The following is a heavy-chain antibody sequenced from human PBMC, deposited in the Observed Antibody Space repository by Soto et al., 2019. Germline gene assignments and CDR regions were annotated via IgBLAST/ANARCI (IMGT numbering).Heavy chain of an antibody. V-gene: IGHV4-34*01. CDR1: GGSFSGYY. CDR3: ASLTRPTGTTPRSYYYYYYMDV. D-gene: IGHD1-7*01. Sequence: SETLSLTCAVYGGSFSGYYWSWIRQPPGKGLEWIGEINHSGSTNYNPSLKSRVTISVDTSKSQFSLKLSSVTAADTAVYYCASLTRPTGTTPRSYYYYYYMDVWGKGTTVTVSS. J-gene: IGHJ6*03. CDR2: INHSGST.